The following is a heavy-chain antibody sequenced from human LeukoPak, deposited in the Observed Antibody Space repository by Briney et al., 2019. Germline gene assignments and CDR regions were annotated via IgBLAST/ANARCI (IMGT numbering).Heavy chain of an antibody. V-gene: IGHV1-18*01. CDR3: ARDPLTSTWSPYYFTLDV. D-gene: IGHD6-13*01. CDR1: GYSFTSYA. J-gene: IGHJ6*02. Sequence: SVKLSCKASGYSFTSYAYNWVRQAPGQGLEWMRWISAYDGGTKYAQDLQGRVTMTTDTPTRTAYMELTRLTSDDTAVYYCARDPLTSTWSPYYFTLDVWGQGTTVSVSS. CDR2: ISAYDGGT.